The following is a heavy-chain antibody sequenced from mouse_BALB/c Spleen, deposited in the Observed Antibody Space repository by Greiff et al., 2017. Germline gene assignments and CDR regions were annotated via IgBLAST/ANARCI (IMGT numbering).Heavy chain of an antibody. V-gene: IGHV2-4-1*01. CDR1: GFSLTSYG. CDR2: IWSGGST. CDR3: ARNYGGNYEGGDAMDY. J-gene: IGHJ4*01. D-gene: IGHD2-1*01. Sequence: QVQLKQSGPGLVQPSQSLSITCTVSGFSLTSYGVHWVRQSPGKGLEWLGVIWSGGSTDYNAAFISRLSISKDNSKSQVFFKMNSLQADDTAIYYCARNYGGNYEGGDAMDYWGQGTSVTVSS.